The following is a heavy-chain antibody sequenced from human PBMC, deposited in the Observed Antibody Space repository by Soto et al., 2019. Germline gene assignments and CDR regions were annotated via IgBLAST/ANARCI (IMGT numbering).Heavy chain of an antibody. CDR1: GYTFTNYD. V-gene: IGHV1-8*01. J-gene: IGHJ2*01. CDR3: VRSRVRAVTDFAL. Sequence: QVQLVQSGAEVKKPGASVRVSCQAFGYTFTNYDLNWVRQATGRGLECMGWINPDSGNTGYPLNFQGRVQMTTDTSQNIAYLDLSRLTFEDTAVYYCVRSRVRAVTDFALWGRGTQVTVSS. D-gene: IGHD3-10*01. CDR2: INPDSGNT.